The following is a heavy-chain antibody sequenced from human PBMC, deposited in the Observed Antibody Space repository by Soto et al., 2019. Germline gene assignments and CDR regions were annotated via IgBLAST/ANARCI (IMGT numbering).Heavy chain of an antibody. CDR3: TTIYDFWSGYYTGWFDP. Sequence: EVQLVESGGGLVKPGRSLRLSCTASGFTFGDYAMSWFRQAPGKGLEWVGFIRSKAYGGTTEYAASVKGRFTISRDDSNSIAYLQMNSLKTEDTAVYYCTTIYDFWSGYYTGWFDPWGQGTLVTVSS. V-gene: IGHV3-49*05. CDR1: GFTFGDYA. D-gene: IGHD3-3*01. J-gene: IGHJ5*02. CDR2: IRSKAYGGTT.